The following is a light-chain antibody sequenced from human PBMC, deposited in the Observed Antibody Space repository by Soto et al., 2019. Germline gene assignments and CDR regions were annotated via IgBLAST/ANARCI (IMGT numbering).Light chain of an antibody. J-gene: IGKJ4*01. CDR2: DTS. CDR1: QGIGST. CDR3: QRYNNWPLT. Sequence: EILMTQSPATLSVSPGEGATVACRSSQGIGSTLAWYQHKPGQTPRLLIYDTSTRATGVPARFSGSRSGTEFTLTINSLQSEDFAVYYCQRYNNWPLTFGGGTKV. V-gene: IGKV3-15*01.